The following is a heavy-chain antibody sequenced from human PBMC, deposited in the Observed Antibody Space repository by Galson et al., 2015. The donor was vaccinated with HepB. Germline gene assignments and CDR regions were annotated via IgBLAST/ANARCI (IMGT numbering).Heavy chain of an antibody. CDR2: ISYDGSNK. CDR3: AKTGPVGAAAGTMDV. CDR1: GFTFSSYA. Sequence: SLRLSCAASGFTFSSYAMHWVRQAPGKGLEWVAVISYDGSNKYYADSVKGRFTISRDNSKNTLYLQMNSLRAEDTAVYYCAKTGPVGAAAGTMDVWGQGTTVTVSS. V-gene: IGHV3-30-3*02. J-gene: IGHJ6*02. D-gene: IGHD6-13*01.